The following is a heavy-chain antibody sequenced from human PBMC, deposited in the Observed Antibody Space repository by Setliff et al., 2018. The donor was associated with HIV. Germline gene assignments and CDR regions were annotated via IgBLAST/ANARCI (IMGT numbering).Heavy chain of an antibody. CDR1: GNFISSDIYF. D-gene: IGHD3-16*01. Sequence: PSETLSLTCNVSGNFISSDIYFWTWIRQPAGTGLKWLGHIYDSGVTKHNPSLKSLVIISVDTSRSQFSLTLKSVTAADSAIYYCVTGPGGPVGRDPPNGYWDQGIPVTVSS. V-gene: IGHV4-61*09. CDR3: VTGPGGPVGRDPPNGY. CDR2: IYDSGVT. J-gene: IGHJ4*02.